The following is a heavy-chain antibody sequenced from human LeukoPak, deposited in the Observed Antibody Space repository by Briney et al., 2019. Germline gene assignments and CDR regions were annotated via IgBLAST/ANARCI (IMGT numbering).Heavy chain of an antibody. Sequence: ASVKVSCKASGYTFTIYGISWVRQAPGQGLEWMGWINPNSGGTNYAQKFQGRVTMTRDTSISTAYMELSRLRSDDTAVYYCARDREDIVVVPAAAHDAFDIWGQGTMVTVSS. CDR2: INPNSGGT. V-gene: IGHV1-2*02. CDR1: GYTFTIYG. J-gene: IGHJ3*02. CDR3: ARDREDIVVVPAAAHDAFDI. D-gene: IGHD2-2*01.